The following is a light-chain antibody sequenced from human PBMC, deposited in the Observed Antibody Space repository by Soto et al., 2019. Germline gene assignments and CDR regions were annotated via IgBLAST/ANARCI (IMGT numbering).Light chain of an antibody. CDR3: TSYTSDSTYV. Sequence: QSVLTQPASVSGSPGQSITISCTGTSTDVGRYNYVSWYQQHPGKAPKLRVYDVSNRPSWVSNRFSGSKSGITASLTISGLQAEDEADYYCTSYTSDSTYVFGTGTKVTVL. CDR1: STDVGRYNY. V-gene: IGLV2-14*01. J-gene: IGLJ1*01. CDR2: DVS.